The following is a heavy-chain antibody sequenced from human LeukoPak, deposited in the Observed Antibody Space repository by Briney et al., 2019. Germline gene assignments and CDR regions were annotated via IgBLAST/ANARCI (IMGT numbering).Heavy chain of an antibody. J-gene: IGHJ3*02. CDR2: ISSSGSII. CDR3: ARDPRRLTAMANDAFDI. V-gene: IGHV3-11*04. CDR1: GFTFSDYY. D-gene: IGHD5-18*01. Sequence: GGSLRLSCAASGFTFSDYYMSWIRQAPGKGLEWVSYISSSGSIIYYADSVKGRFTISRDNAKNSLYLQINSLRAEDTAVYYCARDPRRLTAMANDAFDIWGQGTMVTVSS.